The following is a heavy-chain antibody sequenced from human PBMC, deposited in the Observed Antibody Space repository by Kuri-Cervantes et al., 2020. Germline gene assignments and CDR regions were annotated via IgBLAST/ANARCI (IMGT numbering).Heavy chain of an antibody. J-gene: IGHJ4*02. Sequence: GSLRLSCTVSDGSINTFHWTWIRQPPGKGLEWLGEINHSGSTTLKSRVTISVDTSKNQFSLNLSSVTAADTAVYYCARPIYYGSGSYAFWGQGTLVTVSS. CDR2: INHSGST. D-gene: IGHD3-10*01. V-gene: IGHV4-34*01. CDR1: DGSINTFH. CDR3: ARPIYYGSGSYAF.